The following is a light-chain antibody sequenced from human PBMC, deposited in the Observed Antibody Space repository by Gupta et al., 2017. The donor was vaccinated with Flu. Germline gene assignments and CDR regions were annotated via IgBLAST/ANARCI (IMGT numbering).Light chain of an antibody. CDR2: DAS. CDR3: QQRSNWLT. J-gene: IGKJ4*01. Sequence: EIVLTQSPATLSLSPGERATLSCRASQSVRSYLAWYQQKPGQAPRLLIYDASNRATGIPARFSGSGSGTDFTLTIISLEPEDFAVYYCQQRSNWLTFGGGTKVEI. V-gene: IGKV3-11*01. CDR1: QSVRSY.